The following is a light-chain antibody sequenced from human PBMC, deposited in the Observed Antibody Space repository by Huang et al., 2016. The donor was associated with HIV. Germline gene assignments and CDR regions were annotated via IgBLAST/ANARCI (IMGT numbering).Light chain of an antibody. CDR3: QQYSDYPRT. J-gene: IGKJ2*01. CDR1: QDISDY. Sequence: DIQMTQSPSSLSASVGDRVTITCRASQDISDYLAWFQQKPGKAPKSLTFATSTLHSGVPSRFSGSGSGTAFTLTINNLQPEDFATYYCQQYSDYPRTFGQGTKLDIK. CDR2: ATS. V-gene: IGKV1-16*01.